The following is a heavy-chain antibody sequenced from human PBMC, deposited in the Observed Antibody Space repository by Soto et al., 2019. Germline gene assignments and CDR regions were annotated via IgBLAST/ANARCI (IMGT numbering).Heavy chain of an antibody. CDR1: GFSFSSYP. D-gene: IGHD6-13*01. CDR2: MSGVGIST. J-gene: IGHJ5*02. Sequence: EVQLLESGGDLIQPGGSLRLSCAASGFSFSSYPMSWVRQAPGKGLEWVGAMSGVGISTHYADSVRGRFTISRDNSKNTLYLQMSSLRAEDTALYYCAKDHLTSGGTFWFDPRGQGTLVTVSS. CDR3: AKDHLTSGGTFWFDP. V-gene: IGHV3-23*01.